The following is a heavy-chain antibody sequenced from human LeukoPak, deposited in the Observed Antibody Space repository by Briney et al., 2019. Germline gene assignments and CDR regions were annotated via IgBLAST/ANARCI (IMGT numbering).Heavy chain of an antibody. J-gene: IGHJ4*02. CDR2: IKQDGSEK. V-gene: IGHV3-7*01. CDR1: GFTFNDYG. D-gene: IGHD1-26*01. CDR3: ARGGKEKVGATWS. Sequence: GGSLRLSCAASGFTFNDYGMSWVRQAPGKGLEWVANIKQDGSEKYYVDSVRGRFTISRDNAKNSLYLQMNSLRAEDTAVYYCARGGKEKVGATWSWGQGTLVIVSS.